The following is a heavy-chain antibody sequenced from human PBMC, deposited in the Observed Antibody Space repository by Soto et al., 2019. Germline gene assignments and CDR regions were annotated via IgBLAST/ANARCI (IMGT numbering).Heavy chain of an antibody. J-gene: IGHJ4*02. D-gene: IGHD2-15*01. CDR1: GFTLSYYW. Sequence: EVQLMESGGGLVQPGGSLRLSCAASGFTLSYYWMGWVRQAPGKGLEWVANIKEDGSEKYYVDSVKGRFTISRDNAQNSVFLQMNSLRVEDTAIYYCARDCSGGSCQYWGQGTLVTVSS. V-gene: IGHV3-7*01. CDR3: ARDCSGGSCQY. CDR2: IKEDGSEK.